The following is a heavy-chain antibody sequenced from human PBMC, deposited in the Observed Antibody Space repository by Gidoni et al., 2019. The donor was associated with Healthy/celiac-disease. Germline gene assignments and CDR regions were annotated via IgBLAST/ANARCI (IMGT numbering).Heavy chain of an antibody. CDR3: ARDRALYGMDV. J-gene: IGHJ6*02. CDR1: GGSTSSYY. V-gene: IGHV4-59*01. CDR2: IYYSGST. Sequence: QVQLQESGPGLVTPSETLSLTCTVPGGSTSSYYWSWIRQPPGKGLEWIGYIYYSGSTNYNPSLKSRVTISVDTSKNQFSLKLSSVTAADTAVYYCARDRALYGMDVWGQGTTVTVSS.